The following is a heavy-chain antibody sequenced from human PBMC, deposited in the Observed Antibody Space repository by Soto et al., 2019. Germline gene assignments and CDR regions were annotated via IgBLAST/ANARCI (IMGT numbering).Heavy chain of an antibody. Sequence: ASVKVSCKASGGTFSSYAISWVRQAPGQGLEWMGGIIPIFGTANYAQKFQGRVTITADKSTSTAYMELSSLRSEDTAVYYCARWYSSSWIKYNWFDPWGQGTLVTVSS. CDR2: IIPIFGTA. CDR1: GGTFSSYA. CDR3: ARWYSSSWIKYNWFDP. D-gene: IGHD6-13*01. J-gene: IGHJ5*02. V-gene: IGHV1-69*06.